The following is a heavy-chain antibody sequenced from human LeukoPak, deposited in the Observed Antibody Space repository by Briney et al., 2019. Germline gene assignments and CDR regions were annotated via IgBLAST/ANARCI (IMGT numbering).Heavy chain of an antibody. CDR2: INHSGST. J-gene: IGHJ1*01. V-gene: IGHV4-34*01. Sequence: PSETLSLTCAVSGGSFSGYYWSWIRQPPGKGLEWIGEINHSGSTNYNPSPKSRVTISVDTSKNQFSLKLSSVTAADTAVYYCARRLRPLRVRPSFPHWGQGTLVTVSS. D-gene: IGHD5/OR15-5a*01. CDR3: ARRLRPLRVRPSFPH. CDR1: GGSFSGYY.